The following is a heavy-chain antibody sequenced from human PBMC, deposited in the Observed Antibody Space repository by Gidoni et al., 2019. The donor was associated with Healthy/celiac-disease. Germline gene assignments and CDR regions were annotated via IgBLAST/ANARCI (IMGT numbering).Heavy chain of an antibody. D-gene: IGHD3-10*02. Sequence: EVQLLESGGGLVQPGGSLRLSGAASVFHFGSYAMRWVRQSPGKGREWVVAIIGIGGSTYDADSVKGRFTISRDNSKNTLYLQMNSLRAEDTAVYYCAKCPGGAVRPNSFDPWGQGTLVTVSS. CDR1: VFHFGSYA. J-gene: IGHJ5*02. V-gene: IGHV3-23*01. CDR2: IIGIGGST. CDR3: AKCPGGAVRPNSFDP.